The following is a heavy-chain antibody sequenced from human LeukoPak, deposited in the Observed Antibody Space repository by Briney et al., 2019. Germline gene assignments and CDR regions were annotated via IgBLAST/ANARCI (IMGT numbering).Heavy chain of an antibody. Sequence: GGSLRLSCAASGFTFSSYAMSWVRQAPGKGLEWVSAISGSGGSTYYADSVKGRFTISRDNSKNTLYLQMNSPKTEDTAVYYCTTEDYSPWVDYWGQGTLVTVSS. CDR3: TTEDYSPWVDY. D-gene: IGHD1-26*01. CDR2: ISGSGGST. V-gene: IGHV3-23*01. J-gene: IGHJ4*02. CDR1: GFTFSSYA.